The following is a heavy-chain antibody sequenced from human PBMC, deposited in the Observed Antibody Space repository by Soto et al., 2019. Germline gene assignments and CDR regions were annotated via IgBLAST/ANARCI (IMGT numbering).Heavy chain of an antibody. CDR1: GFTFSSYA. Sequence: PVGSLRLSCAASGFTFSSYAMSWVRQAPGKGLEWVSAISGSGGSTYYADSVKGRFTISRDNSKNTLYLQMNSLRAEDTAVYYCAKLVGSYGSGPYYFDYWGQGTLVTVSS. CDR3: AKLVGSYGSGPYYFDY. J-gene: IGHJ4*02. V-gene: IGHV3-23*01. D-gene: IGHD3-10*01. CDR2: ISGSGGST.